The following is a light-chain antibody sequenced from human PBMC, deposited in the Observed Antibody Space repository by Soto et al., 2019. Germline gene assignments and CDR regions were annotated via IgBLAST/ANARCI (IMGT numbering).Light chain of an antibody. J-gene: IGKJ3*01. V-gene: IGKV3-20*01. Sequence: EIVLTQSPATLSLSPGERATLSCRASQSVSSSYLAWYQQKPGQAPGLLIYGASSRATGIPDRFSGSGSGSKLTLSIRRLESEDFADYYHREHGSYPSQLGPGHKVDLK. CDR3: REHGSYPSQ. CDR1: QSVSSSY. CDR2: GAS.